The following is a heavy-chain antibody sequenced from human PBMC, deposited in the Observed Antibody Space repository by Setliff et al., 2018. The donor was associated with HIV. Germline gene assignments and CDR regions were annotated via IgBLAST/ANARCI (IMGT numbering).Heavy chain of an antibody. D-gene: IGHD2-2*01. CDR3: ARAGGGATDQVFDI. Sequence: RASVKVSCKAFGYTFTSYFLHWVRQAPGQGLEWLGIIDPNGGATNNAQKLQGRLTVTTDTSTGTLYMELSNLRSDDSAVYYCARAGGGATDQVFDIWGQGTMGTVS. CDR1: GYTFTSYF. V-gene: IGHV1-46*01. CDR2: IDPNGGAT. J-gene: IGHJ3*02.